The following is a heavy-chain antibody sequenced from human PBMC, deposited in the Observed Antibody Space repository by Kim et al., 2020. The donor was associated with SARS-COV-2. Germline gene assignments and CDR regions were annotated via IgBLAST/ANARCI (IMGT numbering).Heavy chain of an antibody. Sequence: GGSLRLSCAASGFTFSSYGMHWVRQAPGKGLEWVAVIWYDGSNKYYADSVKGRFTISRDNSKNTLYLQMNSLRAEDTAVYYCARGGYYYDSSGYPARFDPWGQGTLVTVSS. CDR3: ARGGYYYDSSGYPARFDP. D-gene: IGHD3-22*01. V-gene: IGHV3-33*08. CDR1: GFTFSSYG. J-gene: IGHJ5*02. CDR2: IWYDGSNK.